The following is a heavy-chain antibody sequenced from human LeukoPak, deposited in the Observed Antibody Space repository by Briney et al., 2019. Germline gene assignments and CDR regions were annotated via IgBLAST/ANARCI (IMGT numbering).Heavy chain of an antibody. V-gene: IGHV1-8*01. Sequence: GASVKVSCKASGYTFTSYDINWVRQATGQGLEWMGWMNPSSGNTGYAQKFQGRVTMTRNTSISTAYMELSSLRSEDTAVYYCARGPQGCSGGSCYSLYYYYYMDVWGKGTTVTISS. CDR3: ARGPQGCSGGSCYSLYYYYYMDV. D-gene: IGHD2-15*01. CDR2: MNPSSGNT. J-gene: IGHJ6*03. CDR1: GYTFTSYD.